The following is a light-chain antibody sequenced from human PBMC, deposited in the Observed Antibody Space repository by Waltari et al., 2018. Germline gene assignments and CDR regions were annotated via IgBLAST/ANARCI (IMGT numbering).Light chain of an antibody. J-gene: IGKJ4*01. V-gene: IGKV1-5*03. Sequence: DIQMTQSPSTLSASVGDRITITCRASQSISEWLAWYQQKPGKAPKLLIYRTSFLQSGVPSRFSGSGSASGTDFTLTISSLQPDDFATYYCQQYISFSPLTFGGGTRVEIK. CDR2: RTS. CDR1: QSISEW. CDR3: QQYISFSPLT.